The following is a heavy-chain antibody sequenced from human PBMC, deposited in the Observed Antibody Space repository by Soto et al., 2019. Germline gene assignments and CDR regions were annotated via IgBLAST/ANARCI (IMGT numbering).Heavy chain of an antibody. V-gene: IGHV1-2*02. CDR1: GYTFTGYY. J-gene: IGHJ6*02. CDR2: INPNSGGT. CDR3: AREWVVWCGRPPLGMDV. D-gene: IGHD3-3*01. Sequence: ASVKVSCKASGYTFTGYYMHWVRQAPGQGLEWMGWINPNSGGTNYAQKFQGRVTMTRDTSISTAYMELSRLRSDDTAVYYCAREWVVWCGRPPLGMDVWGQGTTVTVSS.